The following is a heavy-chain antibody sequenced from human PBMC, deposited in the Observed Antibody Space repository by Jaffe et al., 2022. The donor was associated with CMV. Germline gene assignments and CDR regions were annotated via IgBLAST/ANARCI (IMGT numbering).Heavy chain of an antibody. J-gene: IGHJ6*02. CDR3: ARGRAAAGTLVPYWYYYYYGMDV. Sequence: QVQLQQWGAGLLKPSETLSLTCAVYGGSFSGYYWSWIRQPPGKGLEWIGEINHSGSTNYNPSLKSRVTISVDTSKNQFSLKLSSVTAADTAVYYCARGRAAAGTLVPYWYYYYYGMDVWGQGTTVTVSS. V-gene: IGHV4-34*01. CDR2: INHSGST. CDR1: GGSFSGYY. D-gene: IGHD6-13*01.